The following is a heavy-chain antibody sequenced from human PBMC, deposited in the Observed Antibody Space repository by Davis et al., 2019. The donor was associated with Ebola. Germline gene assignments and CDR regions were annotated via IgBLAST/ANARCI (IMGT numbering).Heavy chain of an antibody. CDR2: IRSKANSYAT. Sequence: GGSLRLSCAASGFTFSNAWMNWVRQAPGKGLEWVGRIRSKANSYATAYAASVKGRFTISRDDSKNTAYLQMNSLKTEDTAVYYCTRIQGGYYFGMDVWGQGTTVTVSS. V-gene: IGHV3-73*01. CDR1: GFTFSNAW. D-gene: IGHD5-18*01. CDR3: TRIQGGYYFGMDV. J-gene: IGHJ6*02.